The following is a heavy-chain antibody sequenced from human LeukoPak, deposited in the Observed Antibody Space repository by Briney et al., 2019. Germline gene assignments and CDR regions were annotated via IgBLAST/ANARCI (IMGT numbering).Heavy chain of an antibody. CDR2: IWYDGSNK. J-gene: IGHJ4*02. Sequence: PGGSLRLSCAASGFTFSSYGMHWVRQAPGKGLEWVAVIWYDGSNKYYADSVKGRFTISRDNSKNTLYLRMNSLRAEDTAVYYCARTKRGYSGYEPFDYWGQGTLVTVSS. CDR1: GFTFSSYG. D-gene: IGHD5-12*01. V-gene: IGHV3-33*01. CDR3: ARTKRGYSGYEPFDY.